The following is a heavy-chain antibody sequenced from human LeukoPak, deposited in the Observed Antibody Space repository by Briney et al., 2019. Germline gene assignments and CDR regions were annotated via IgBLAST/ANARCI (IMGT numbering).Heavy chain of an antibody. CDR2: IYHSGST. CDR1: GGSISSSNW. V-gene: IGHV4-4*02. CDR3: ASPGYCSSTSCPSAFDI. D-gene: IGHD2-2*01. Sequence: SGTLSLTCPVSGGSISSSNWWSWVRQPPGKGLEWIGEIYHSGSTNYNPSLKSRVTISVDKSKNQFSLKLSSVTAADTAVYYCASPGYCSSTSCPSAFDIWGQGTMVTVSS. J-gene: IGHJ3*02.